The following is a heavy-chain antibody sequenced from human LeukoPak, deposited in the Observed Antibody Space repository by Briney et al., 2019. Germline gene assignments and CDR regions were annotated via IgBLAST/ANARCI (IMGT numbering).Heavy chain of an antibody. CDR2: INHSGST. D-gene: IGHD3-10*01. Sequence: MTSETLSLTCAVYGGSFSGYYWSWIRQPPGRGLEWIGEINHSGSTNYNPSLKSRVTISIDTSKNQFSLKLTSVTAADTAVYYCAREVVRWNSYWGQGTLVTVSS. V-gene: IGHV4-34*01. CDR1: GGSFSGYY. J-gene: IGHJ4*02. CDR3: AREVVRWNSY.